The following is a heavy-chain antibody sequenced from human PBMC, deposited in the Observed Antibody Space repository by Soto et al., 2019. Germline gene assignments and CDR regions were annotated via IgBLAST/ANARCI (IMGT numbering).Heavy chain of an antibody. D-gene: IGHD1-26*01. V-gene: IGHV1-46*01. CDR1: GYTFTSYY. J-gene: IGHJ4*02. CDR3: AREGDPAYSGSYPDY. CDR2: INPSGGST. Sequence: SVKVSCKASGYTFTSYYMHWVRQAPGQGLEWMGIINPSGGSTSYAQKFQGRVTMTRDTSTSTVYMELSSLRSEDTAVYYCAREGDPAYSGSYPDYWGQGTLVTVSS.